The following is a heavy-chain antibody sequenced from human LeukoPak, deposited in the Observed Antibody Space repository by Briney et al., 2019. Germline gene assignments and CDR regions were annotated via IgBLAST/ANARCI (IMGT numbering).Heavy chain of an antibody. V-gene: IGHV4-61*02. CDR3: ARVSRFWSGPFIDF. CDR1: GASISSNSYF. J-gene: IGHJ4*02. Sequence: SETLSLTCTVSGASISSNSYFWSWIRQPAGKGLEWMGRIYNSGITNYNPSLQSRLTISLDTSKNQFSLILTSVTAADTAVYYCARVSRFWSGPFIDFWGQGTLVTVSS. CDR2: IYNSGIT. D-gene: IGHD3-3*01.